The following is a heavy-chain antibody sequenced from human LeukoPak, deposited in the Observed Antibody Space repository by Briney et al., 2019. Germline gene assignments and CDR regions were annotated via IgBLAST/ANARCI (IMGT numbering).Heavy chain of an antibody. J-gene: IGHJ6*02. CDR2: ISRSGDST. D-gene: IGHD2-15*01. CDR3: VRGYSFGPYGMDV. Sequence: SGGSLRLSCSASGFAFSGYAMHWVRQAPGKGLEYVSAISRSGDSTYYADSVKGRFTISRDNSKNTLYLQMSSLRAEDTAVYFCVRGYSFGPYGMDVWGQGTTVTVSS. CDR1: GFAFSGYA. V-gene: IGHV3-64D*09.